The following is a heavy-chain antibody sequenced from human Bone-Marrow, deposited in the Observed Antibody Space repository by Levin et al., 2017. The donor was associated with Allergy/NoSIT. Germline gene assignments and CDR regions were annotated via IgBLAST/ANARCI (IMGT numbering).Heavy chain of an antibody. CDR1: GGTFSSYA. CDR3: ATGIVATITHYYYYYMDV. J-gene: IGHJ6*03. CDR2: IIPIFGTA. Sequence: PGESLKISCKASGGTFSSYAISWVRQAPGQGLEWMGGIIPIFGTANYAQKFQGRVTITADKSTSTAYMELSSLRSEDTAVYYCATGIVATITHYYYYYMDVWGKGTTVTVSS. V-gene: IGHV1-69*06. D-gene: IGHD5-12*01.